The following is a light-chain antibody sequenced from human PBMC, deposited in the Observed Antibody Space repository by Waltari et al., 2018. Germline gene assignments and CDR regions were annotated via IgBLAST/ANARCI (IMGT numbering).Light chain of an antibody. CDR1: SHTVGSEG. CDR3: LAWDTSLATWV. Sequence: QAGLPPPPSVSKALKQTATITCIGTSHTVGSEGAVRVQWDQGQPPKLLSFRKLDRPAGISERFSASRSGNMASLTINGLQPEDETDYFCLAWDTSLATWVSGGGTRLTVL. CDR2: RKL. J-gene: IGLJ3*02. V-gene: IGLV10-54*01.